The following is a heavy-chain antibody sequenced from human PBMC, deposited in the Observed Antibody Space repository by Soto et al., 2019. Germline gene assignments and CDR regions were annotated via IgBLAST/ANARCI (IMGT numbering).Heavy chain of an antibody. V-gene: IGHV3-23*01. CDR1: GFTFSSYA. J-gene: IGHJ3*02. CDR3: AKTPRECSGGSCYPDAFDI. Sequence: GGSLRLSCAASGFTFSSYAMSWVHQAPGKGLEWVSAISGSGGSTYYADSVKGRFTISRDNSKNTLYLQMNSLRAEDTAVYYCAKTPRECSGGSCYPDAFDIWGQGTMVTV. CDR2: ISGSGGST. D-gene: IGHD2-15*01.